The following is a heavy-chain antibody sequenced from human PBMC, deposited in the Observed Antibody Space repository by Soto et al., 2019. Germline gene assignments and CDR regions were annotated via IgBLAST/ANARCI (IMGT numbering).Heavy chain of an antibody. CDR2: LYSDGT. CDR1: GYTFSNYG. Sequence: ASVKVSCKTSGYTFSNYGMTWVRQAHGQPLEWLSLYSDGTHYAQKFQGSVSMTTYRSTTTANMELRSLRSEDTAVYSCERVVPVAESWVGPCGQGILVTVSS. CDR3: ERVVPVAESWVGP. D-gene: IGHD2-2*01. J-gene: IGHJ5*02. V-gene: IGHV1-18*01.